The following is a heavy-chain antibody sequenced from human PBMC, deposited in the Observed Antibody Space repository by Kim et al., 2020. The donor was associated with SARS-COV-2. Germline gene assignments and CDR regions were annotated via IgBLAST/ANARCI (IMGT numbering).Heavy chain of an antibody. J-gene: IGHJ6*02. CDR3: AAAWNDVGDYYGMDV. Sequence: QKFQERVTITRDRSTSTAYMELSSLRSEDTAVYYCAAAWNDVGDYYGMDVWGQGTTVTVSS. D-gene: IGHD1-1*01. V-gene: IGHV1-58*01.